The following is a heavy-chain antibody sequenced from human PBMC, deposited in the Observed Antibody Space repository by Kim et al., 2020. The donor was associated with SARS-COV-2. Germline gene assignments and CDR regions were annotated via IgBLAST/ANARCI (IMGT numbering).Heavy chain of an antibody. J-gene: IGHJ4*02. V-gene: IGHV1-69*04. Sequence: NYAQKFQGRVTITADKSTSTAYMELSSLRSEDTAVYYCARVRGEPGDLRDWGQGTLVTVSS. CDR3: ARVRGEPGDLRD. D-gene: IGHD3-16*01.